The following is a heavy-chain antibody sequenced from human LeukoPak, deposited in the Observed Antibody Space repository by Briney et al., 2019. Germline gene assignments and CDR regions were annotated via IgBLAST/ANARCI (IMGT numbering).Heavy chain of an antibody. CDR2: IYYSGST. J-gene: IGHJ1*01. D-gene: IGHD3-22*01. V-gene: IGHV4-39*01. CDR3: ERRRYYDATGYLD. CDR1: GGSISSSSYY. Sequence: SETLSLTCTISGGSISSSSYYWDWIRQYPGKGLEWLGTIYYSGSTYYNASLKSRLFISVDPSNNQFSLRLSFVTAADTAVYYCERRRYYDATGYLDWGQGTLITVSS.